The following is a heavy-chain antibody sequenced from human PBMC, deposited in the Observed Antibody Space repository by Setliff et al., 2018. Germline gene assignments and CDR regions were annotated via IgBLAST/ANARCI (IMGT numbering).Heavy chain of an antibody. J-gene: IGHJ6*03. D-gene: IGHD6-19*01. V-gene: IGHV4-59*01. CDR3: ARAPPSSGWTPRGYYYYYMDV. Sequence: SETLSLTCTVSDVSISGYYWSWIRQPPGKGLEWIGYMYYSGSTNYNPSFKSRVTISVDTSKNQFSLKLSSVTAADTAVYYCARAPPSSGWTPRGYYYYYMDVWGKGTTVTVSS. CDR1: DVSISGYY. CDR2: MYYSGST.